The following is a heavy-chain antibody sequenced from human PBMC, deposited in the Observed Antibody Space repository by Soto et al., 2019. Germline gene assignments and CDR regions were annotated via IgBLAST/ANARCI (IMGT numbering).Heavy chain of an antibody. V-gene: IGHV4-30-4*01. CDR3: ASHCSSTSCYYYGMDV. CDR2: IYYSGST. J-gene: IGHJ6*02. CDR1: GGSISSGDYY. D-gene: IGHD2-2*01. Sequence: SETLSLTCTVSGGSISSGDYYWSWIRQPPGKGLEWIGYIYYSGSTYYNPSLKSRVTISVDTSKNQFSLKLSSVTAADTAVYYCASHCSSTSCYYYGMDVWGQGTTVTSP.